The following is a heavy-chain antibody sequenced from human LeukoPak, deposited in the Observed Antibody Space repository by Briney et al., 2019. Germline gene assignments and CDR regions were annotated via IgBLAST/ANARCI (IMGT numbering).Heavy chain of an antibody. V-gene: IGHV3-30*18. CDR2: LSYDGRDK. Sequence: PGWSLRLSCAASGFKFSSYGMHWVRQAPGKGLEWVAVLSYDGRDKYYADSVKGRFTISRDNSKNTLYLQMNSLRAEDTAVYYCAKDVVRGVMWYFDYWGQGTLVTVSS. CDR1: GFKFSSYG. J-gene: IGHJ4*02. CDR3: AKDVVRGVMWYFDY. D-gene: IGHD3-10*01.